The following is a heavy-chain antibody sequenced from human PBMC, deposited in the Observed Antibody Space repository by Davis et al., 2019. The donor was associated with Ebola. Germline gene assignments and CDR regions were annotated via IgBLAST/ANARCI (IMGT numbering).Heavy chain of an antibody. CDR3: ARVSRARWFGELRQHGMDV. D-gene: IGHD3-10*01. Sequence: GESLKISCAASGFTFSSYGMHWVRQAPGKGLEWVAVIWYDGSNKYYADSVKGRFTISRDNSKNTLYLQMNSLRAEDTAVYYCARVSRARWFGELRQHGMDVWGQGTTVTVSS. J-gene: IGHJ6*02. V-gene: IGHV3-33*01. CDR2: IWYDGSNK. CDR1: GFTFSSYG.